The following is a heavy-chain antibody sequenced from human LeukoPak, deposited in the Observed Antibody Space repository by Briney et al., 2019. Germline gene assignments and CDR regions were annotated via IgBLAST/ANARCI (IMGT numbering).Heavy chain of an antibody. V-gene: IGHV3-21*01. CDR1: GFTFSSNS. D-gene: IGHD3-22*01. J-gene: IGHJ4*02. CDR2: ISSSSSYI. CDR3: AASAGSSGYYYAPNY. Sequence: GGSLGPSFAASGFTFSSNSLNWVGQAPGKGREWVYSISSSSSYIYYADSVKGRFTISRDNAKNSLYLQMNSLRAEDTAVYYCAASAGSSGYYYAPNYWGQGTLVTVSS.